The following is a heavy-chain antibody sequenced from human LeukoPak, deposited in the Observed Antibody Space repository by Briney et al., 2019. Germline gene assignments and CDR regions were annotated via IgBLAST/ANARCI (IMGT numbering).Heavy chain of an antibody. CDR1: GFTFSSYW. CDR2: INQDGTEK. V-gene: IGHV3-7*03. Sequence: GGSLRLSCAASGFTFSSYWMSWVRQAPGEGLEWVAKINQDGTEKAYVDSVRGRFTISRGNAKNSLFLQMNSLRAEDTAVYYCARGPLIAAAGTWWGQGTLVTVSS. D-gene: IGHD6-13*01. CDR3: ARGPLIAAAGTW. J-gene: IGHJ4*02.